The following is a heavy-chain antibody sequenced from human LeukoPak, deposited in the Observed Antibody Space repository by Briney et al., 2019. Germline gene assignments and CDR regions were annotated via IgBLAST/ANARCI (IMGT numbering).Heavy chain of an antibody. CDR2: IYSGGST. J-gene: IGHJ6*02. V-gene: IGHV3-53*01. CDR1: GFTVSSNY. D-gene: IGHD4-17*01. CDR3: ARQDYGDYGRYYYGMDV. Sequence: GGSLRLSCAASGFTVSSNYMNWVRQAPGKGLEWVSVIYSGGSTYYADSVKGRFTISRDNSKNTLYLQMNSLRAEDTAVYYCARQDYGDYGRYYYGMDVWGQGTTVTVSS.